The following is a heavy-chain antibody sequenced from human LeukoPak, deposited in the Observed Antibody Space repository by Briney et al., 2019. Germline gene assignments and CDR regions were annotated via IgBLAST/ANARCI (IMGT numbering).Heavy chain of an antibody. CDR3: ASCCYNPSGYYFVAFNT. V-gene: IGHV1-3*03. CDR1: GYTFTSYP. CDR2: INAGNGNT. D-gene: IGHD3-22*01. J-gene: IGHJ3*02. Sequence: ASVKVSCKASGYTFTSYPMHWVRQAPGQRVEWMGWINAGNGNTKYSQEFQGRVTITRDTSATTAYMELSSLRSEDMAVYYCASCCYNPSGYYFVAFNTWGQGKMSPSLQ.